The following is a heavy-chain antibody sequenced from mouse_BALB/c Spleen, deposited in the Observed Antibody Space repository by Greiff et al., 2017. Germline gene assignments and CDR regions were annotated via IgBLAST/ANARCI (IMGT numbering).Heavy chain of an antibody. V-gene: IGHV5-6-5*01. CDR3: ARGPQYYGYYAMDY. J-gene: IGHJ4*01. CDR2: ISSGGST. D-gene: IGHD1-2*01. CDR1: GFTFSSYA. Sequence: EVMLVESGGGLVKPGGSLKLSCAASGFTFSSYAMSWVRQTPEKRLEWVASISSGGSTYYPDSVKGRFTISRDNARNILYLQMSSLMSEDTAMYYCARGPQYYGYYAMDYGGQGTSVTVSS.